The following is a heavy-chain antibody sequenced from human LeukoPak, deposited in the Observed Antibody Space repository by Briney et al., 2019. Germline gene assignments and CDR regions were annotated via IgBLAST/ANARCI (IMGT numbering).Heavy chain of an antibody. CDR2: INWNSDRI. CDR3: AKGGSYFPDWYFDL. Sequence: PGGSLRLSCAASGFRFDEYTMHWVRRAPGKGLEWVLGINWNSDRIVYGDFVEGRFTVSRDNAKKSLYLQMNNLRPEDTAFYYCAKGGSYFPDWYFDLWGRGTLVTVSS. D-gene: IGHD1-26*01. J-gene: IGHJ2*01. CDR1: GFRFDEYT. V-gene: IGHV3-9*01.